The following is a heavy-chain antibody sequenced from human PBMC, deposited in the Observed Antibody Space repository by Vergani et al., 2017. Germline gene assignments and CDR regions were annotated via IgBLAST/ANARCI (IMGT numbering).Heavy chain of an antibody. D-gene: IGHD6-6*01. CDR3: AKSGFVGAIEA. V-gene: IGHV3-9*01. Sequence: EVQLVESGGGLVQPGRSLRLSCAASGFPFDDYAMHWVREAPGKGLEWVSGISWNSGSIGYADSVKGRFTISRDNAKNSLHLHMSSLRVEDTAVYFCAKSGFVGAIEAWGQGTMVTVSS. J-gene: IGHJ3*01. CDR2: ISWNSGSI. CDR1: GFPFDDYA.